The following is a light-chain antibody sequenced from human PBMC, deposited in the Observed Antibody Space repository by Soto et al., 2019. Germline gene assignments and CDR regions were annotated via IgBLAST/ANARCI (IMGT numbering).Light chain of an antibody. CDR3: KSYAGRNTYV. J-gene: IGLJ1*01. V-gene: IGLV2-8*01. CDR1: KNDIGVYDF. CDR2: EVV. Sequence: QSALTQPPSASGSPGQSVTISCTGTKNDIGVYDFVSWYQHHPGKAPRLIIYEVVQRPSGVPDRFSGSKSGNTASLTVSGLQAADEDDYVCKSYAGRNTYVFGSGTKLTVL.